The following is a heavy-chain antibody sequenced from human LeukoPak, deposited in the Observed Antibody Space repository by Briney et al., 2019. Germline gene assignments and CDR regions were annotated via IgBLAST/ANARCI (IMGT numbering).Heavy chain of an antibody. D-gene: IGHD3-10*01. CDR3: ASSVTYGSGSSNYFDY. V-gene: IGHV4-30-2*01. CDR1: GGSISSGGYS. CDR2: IYHSGST. J-gene: IGHJ4*02. Sequence: PSETLSLTCAVSGGSISSGGYSWSWIRQPPGKGLEWIGYIYHSGSTYYNPSLKSRVTVSVDRSKNQFSLKLSSVTAADTAVYYCASSVTYGSGSSNYFDYWGQGTLVTVSS.